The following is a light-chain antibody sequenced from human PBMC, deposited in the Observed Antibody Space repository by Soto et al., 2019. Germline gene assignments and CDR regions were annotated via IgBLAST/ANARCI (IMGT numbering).Light chain of an antibody. CDR1: QSVSSN. V-gene: IGKV3-15*01. Sequence: EIVMTQSPATLSVSPGERATLSCRASQSVSSNLAWYQQKPGQAPRLLIYGASTRATGIPARFSGSGSGTEFTLTISSLQSEDFAVYCCQQYNNWPWTFGKGTKVEIK. CDR3: QQYNNWPWT. CDR2: GAS. J-gene: IGKJ1*01.